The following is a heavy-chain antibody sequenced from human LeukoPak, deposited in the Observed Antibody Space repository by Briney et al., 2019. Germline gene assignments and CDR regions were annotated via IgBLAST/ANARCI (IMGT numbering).Heavy chain of an antibody. CDR3: VRERYSSSLNWFDP. D-gene: IGHD6-13*01. Sequence: ASVKVSCKASGYTFTGYYMHWVRQAPGQGLEWMGWINPNSGGTNYAQKFQGRATMTGDTSISTAYMELSRLRSDDTAIYYCVRERYSSSLNWFDPWGQGTLVTVSS. CDR2: INPNSGGT. J-gene: IGHJ5*02. V-gene: IGHV1-2*02. CDR1: GYTFTGYY.